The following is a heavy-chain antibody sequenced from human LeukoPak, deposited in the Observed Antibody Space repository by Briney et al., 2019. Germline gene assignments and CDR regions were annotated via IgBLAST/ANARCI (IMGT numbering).Heavy chain of an antibody. V-gene: IGHV3-7*01. J-gene: IGHJ4*02. CDR3: ARGPQGFCSTSSCYVGY. D-gene: IGHD2-2*01. CDR2: IKQDGSEK. CDR1: RFTFSNYW. Sequence: PGESLRLSCAASRFTFSNYWMSWVRQAPGKGLEWVANIKQDGSEKYYVDSVKGRFTIFRDNAENSLDLQMNSLRVEDTAVYYCARGPQGFCSTSSCYVGYWGQGTLVTVSS.